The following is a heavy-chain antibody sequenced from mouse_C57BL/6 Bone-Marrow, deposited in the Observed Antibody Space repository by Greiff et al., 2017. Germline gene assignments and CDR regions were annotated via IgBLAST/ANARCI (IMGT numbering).Heavy chain of an antibody. CDR1: GFTFSDYG. J-gene: IGHJ3*01. V-gene: IGHV5-15*01. D-gene: IGHD2-10*02. Sequence: EVKLMESGRGLVQPGGSLKLSCAASGFTFSDYGMAWVRQAPRKGPEWVAFISNLAYSIYYADTVTGRFTISRENAKNTLYLEMSSLRSEDTAMYYCARREYDTWFAYWGQGTLVTVSA. CDR3: ARREYDTWFAY. CDR2: ISNLAYSI.